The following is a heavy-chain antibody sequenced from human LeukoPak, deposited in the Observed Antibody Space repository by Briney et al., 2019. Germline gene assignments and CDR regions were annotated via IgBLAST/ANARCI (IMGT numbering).Heavy chain of an antibody. CDR1: GFTPSSYA. CDR3: ARDSMFPLYDYVWGSYRPVDY. CDR2: ISYDGSNK. V-gene: IGHV3-30-3*01. Sequence: GGCLRLSCAASGFTPSSYAMHWVRQAPGKGVEWVAVISYDGSNKYYADSVKGRFTISRDNSKNTLYLQMNSLRAEDTAVYYCARDSMFPLYDYVWGSYRPVDYWGQGTLVTVSA. J-gene: IGHJ4*02. D-gene: IGHD3-16*02.